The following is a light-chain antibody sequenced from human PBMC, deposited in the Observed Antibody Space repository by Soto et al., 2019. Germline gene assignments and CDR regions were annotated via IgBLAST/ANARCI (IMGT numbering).Light chain of an antibody. CDR1: QSISSW. Sequence: DIQMTQSPSTLSASVGDRVTITCRASQSISSWLAWYQQKPGKAPRLLIYKASSLEGGVPSRFSGSESGTEFTLTISSLQPDDFATYYCQQYISYPWTFGQGTKVEIK. V-gene: IGKV1-5*03. CDR2: KAS. J-gene: IGKJ1*01. CDR3: QQYISYPWT.